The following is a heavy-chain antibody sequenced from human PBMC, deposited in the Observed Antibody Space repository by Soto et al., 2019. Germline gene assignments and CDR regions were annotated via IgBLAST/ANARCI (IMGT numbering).Heavy chain of an antibody. CDR2: IIPIFGTA. J-gene: IGHJ6*02. CDR1: GGTFSSYA. D-gene: IGHD3-3*01. Sequence: QVQLVQSGAEVKKPGSSVKVSCKASGGTFSSYAISWVRQAPGQGLAWMGGIIPIFGTANYAQKFQGRVTITADESTSTAYMELSSLRSEDTAVYYCAGGRITIFGVERYYYYGMDVWGQGTTVTVSS. V-gene: IGHV1-69*12. CDR3: AGGRITIFGVERYYYYGMDV.